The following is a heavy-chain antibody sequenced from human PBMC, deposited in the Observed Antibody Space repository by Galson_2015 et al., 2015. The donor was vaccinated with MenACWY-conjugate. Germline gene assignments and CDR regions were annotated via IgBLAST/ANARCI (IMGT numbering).Heavy chain of an antibody. V-gene: IGHV5-51*01. CDR2: TYPGDSDT. Sequence: QSGAEVKKRGESLKISCKGSGYTFTTYWIGWVRQMPGKGLEWMGITYPGDSDTRYRQSFEGQVTISADKSISTAYLQWSSLKASDTAMYYCARRGSTGYGDFDYWGQGTLVTVSS. CDR3: ARRGSTGYGDFDY. D-gene: IGHD5-12*01. J-gene: IGHJ4*02. CDR1: GYTFTTYW.